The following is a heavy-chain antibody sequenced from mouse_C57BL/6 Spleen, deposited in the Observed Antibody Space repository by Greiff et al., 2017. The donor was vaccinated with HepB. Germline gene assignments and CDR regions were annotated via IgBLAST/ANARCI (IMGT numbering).Heavy chain of an antibody. CDR1: GFTFSSYA. Sequence: DVMLVESGGGLVKPGGSLKLSCAASGFTFSSYAMSWVRQTPEKRLEWVATISDGGSYTYYPDNVKGRFTISRDNAKNNLYLQMSHLKSEDTAMYYCARGTTIVTDWYFDVWGTGTTVTVSS. CDR2: ISDGGSYT. D-gene: IGHD2-5*01. J-gene: IGHJ1*03. CDR3: ARGTTIVTDWYFDV. V-gene: IGHV5-4*03.